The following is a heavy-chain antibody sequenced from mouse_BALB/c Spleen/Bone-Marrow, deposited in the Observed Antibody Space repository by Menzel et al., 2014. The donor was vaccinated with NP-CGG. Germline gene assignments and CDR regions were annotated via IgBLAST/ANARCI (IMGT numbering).Heavy chain of an antibody. CDR2: IDPANGNT. J-gene: IGHJ3*01. D-gene: IGHD1-1*01. Sequence: VQLKQSGAELVKPGASVKLSCTASGFNIKDTYMHWVKQRPERGLEWIGRIDPANGNTKYDPKFQGKATITADTSSNTAYLQLSSLTSEDTAVYYCALYYYGSSGFAYWGQGTLVTVSA. V-gene: IGHV14-3*02. CDR3: ALYYYGSSGFAY. CDR1: GFNIKDTY.